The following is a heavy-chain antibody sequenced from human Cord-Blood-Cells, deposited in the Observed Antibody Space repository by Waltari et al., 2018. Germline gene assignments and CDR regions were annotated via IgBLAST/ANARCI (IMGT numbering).Heavy chain of an antibody. CDR1: GFSLSPSGVG. J-gene: IGHJ3*02. Sequence: QITLKASGPTLVKPTQTLTLTCTFPGFSLSPSGVGVGWIRPPPGTALEWLALIYWDDDKRYSPSLKSRLTITKDTSKNQVVLTMTNMDPVDTATYYCAHRLTIFGVVTHDAFDIWGQGTMVTVSS. CDR2: IYWDDDK. V-gene: IGHV2-5*02. CDR3: AHRLTIFGVVTHDAFDI. D-gene: IGHD3-3*01.